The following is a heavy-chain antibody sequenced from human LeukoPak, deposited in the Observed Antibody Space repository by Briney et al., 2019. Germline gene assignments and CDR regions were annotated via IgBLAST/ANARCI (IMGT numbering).Heavy chain of an antibody. Sequence: GGSLRLSCAASGFSFSGFDMSWIRQAPGMGLEWISDIVTRSNPIYYADSVKGRFTISRDDAKNSLYLQMNSLRAEDTAVYFCAREARGSGRDFDYWGQGILVTVSS. V-gene: IGHV3-11*01. CDR3: AREARGSGRDFDY. D-gene: IGHD1-26*01. CDR2: IVTRSNPI. CDR1: GFSFSGFD. J-gene: IGHJ4*02.